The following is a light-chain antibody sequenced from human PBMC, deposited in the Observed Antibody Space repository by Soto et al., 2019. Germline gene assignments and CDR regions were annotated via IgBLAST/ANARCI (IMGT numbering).Light chain of an antibody. V-gene: IGKV1-5*03. CDR1: QTISSW. CDR2: KAS. J-gene: IGKJ1*01. Sequence: DIQMTQSPSTLSGSVGDRVTITCRASQTISSWLAWYQQKPGKAPNLLIDKASSLKSGVPSRFSGSGSGTEFTLTISNLQPDDFATYYCQQYDTYWTFGQGTKVDI. CDR3: QQYDTYWT.